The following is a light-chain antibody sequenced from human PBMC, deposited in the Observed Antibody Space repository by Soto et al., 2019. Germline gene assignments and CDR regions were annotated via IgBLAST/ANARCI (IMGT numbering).Light chain of an antibody. CDR2: GAF. J-gene: IGKJ4*01. CDR1: QYISSNY. V-gene: IGKV3-20*01. Sequence: EVVLTQSPGTLSLSPGERASLSCRASQYISSNYLAWYQQKPGRAPSLLIFGAFNRAPGVPDRFSGSASGTDFALTISGLDPEDFEVYYGQQYDTTPLTFGGGTKV. CDR3: QQYDTTPLT.